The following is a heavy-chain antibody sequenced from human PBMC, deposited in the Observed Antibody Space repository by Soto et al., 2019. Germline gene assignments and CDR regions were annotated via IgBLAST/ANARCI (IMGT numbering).Heavy chain of an antibody. Sequence: EVQLLESGGGLVQPGGSLRLSCAASGFTFSSYAMRWDRQAPGKGLEWVSAISGSGGSTYYADSVKGRFTISRDNSKNTLYLQMNSLRAEDTAVYYCARRGSGSYYDCWGQGTLVTVSS. D-gene: IGHD1-26*01. CDR3: ARRGSGSYYDC. CDR2: ISGSGGST. J-gene: IGHJ4*02. V-gene: IGHV3-23*01. CDR1: GFTFSSYA.